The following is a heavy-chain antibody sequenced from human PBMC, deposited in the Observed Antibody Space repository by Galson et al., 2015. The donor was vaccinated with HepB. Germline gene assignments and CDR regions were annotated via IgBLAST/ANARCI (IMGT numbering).Heavy chain of an antibody. Sequence: PALVKPTQTLTLTCTFSGFSLSTDTVGVGWIRQPPGEALEWLAVISWDDDKRYSPSLKSRLTITKDTSQNQVVLTMTYMDPVDTATYYCAHTIVGTTEGLLGYFDYWGQGTLVTVSS. CDR1: GFSLSTDTVG. V-gene: IGHV2-5*02. D-gene: IGHD1-26*01. J-gene: IGHJ4*02. CDR3: AHTIVGTTEGLLGYFDY. CDR2: ISWDDDK.